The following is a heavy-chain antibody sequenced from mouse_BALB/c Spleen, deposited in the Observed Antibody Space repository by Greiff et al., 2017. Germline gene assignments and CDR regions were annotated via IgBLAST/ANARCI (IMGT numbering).Heavy chain of an antibody. CDR1: GFSLTGYG. CDR3: ARVGYEGYFDY. CDR2: IWGDGST. J-gene: IGHJ2*01. V-gene: IGHV2-6-7*01. D-gene: IGHD2-14*01. Sequence: QVQLKEPGPGLVAPSQSLSITCTVSGFSLTGYGVNWVRQPPGKGLEWLGMIWGDGSTDYNSALKSRLSISKDNSKSQVFLKMNSLQTDDTARYYCARVGYEGYFDYWGQGTTLTVSS.